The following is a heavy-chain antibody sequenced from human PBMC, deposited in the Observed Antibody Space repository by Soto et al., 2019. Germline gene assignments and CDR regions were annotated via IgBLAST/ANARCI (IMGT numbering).Heavy chain of an antibody. Sequence: SETLSLTCTISGGSISVYYWSWIRQSPRQGLEGIGYVYDNGRPYYSPSLKSRVTISADTSKNQISLKLTSATAADTAGYYCARGVGSSPPRYWGRGTLVTVSS. CDR3: ARGVGSSPPRY. V-gene: IGHV4-59*01. D-gene: IGHD3-9*01. CDR1: GGSISVYY. CDR2: VYDNGRP. J-gene: IGHJ4*02.